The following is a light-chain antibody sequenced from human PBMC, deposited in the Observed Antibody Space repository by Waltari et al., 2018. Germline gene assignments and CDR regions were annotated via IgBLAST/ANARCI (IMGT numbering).Light chain of an antibody. CDR3: MQALQTPPT. J-gene: IGKJ1*01. CDR2: LAS. CDR1: RRLLHSNGYNY. Sequence: DIVLTQSPLSLPVTPGEPASISCRSSRRLLHSNGYNYLGWYLQKPGQSPQLLIYLASSRASGVPDRFSGSGSDTDFTLKISRVEAEDVGVYYCMQALQTPPTFGQGTKVEIK. V-gene: IGKV2-28*01.